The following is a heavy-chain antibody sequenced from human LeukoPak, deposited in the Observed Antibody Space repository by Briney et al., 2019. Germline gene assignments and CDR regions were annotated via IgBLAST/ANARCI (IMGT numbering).Heavy chain of an antibody. D-gene: IGHD3-10*01. CDR3: ARELDSARWYGPGY. CDR2: ISAYNGNT. J-gene: IGHJ4*02. Sequence: ASVKVSCKASGYSFTSYGITWVRQAPGEGLEWMGWISAYNGNTNYAQNFQGRVTMTTDTSTSTASMELRSLRSDDTAVYYCARELDSARWYGPGYWGQGTLVTVSS. V-gene: IGHV1-18*01. CDR1: GYSFTSYG.